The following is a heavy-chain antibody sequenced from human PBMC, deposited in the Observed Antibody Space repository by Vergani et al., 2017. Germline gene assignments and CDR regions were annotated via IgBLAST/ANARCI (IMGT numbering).Heavy chain of an antibody. CDR1: GGSISPYY. V-gene: IGHV4-4*07. CDR3: SREYSSSVGFLAY. CDR2: IYTSEST. J-gene: IGHJ4*02. Sequence: QVQLQESGPGLVKPSETLSLTCIVSGGSISPYYWSWIRPPAGKGLEWIGRIYTSESTNYNPSLKSRVTMSVDTSKNHFSLKLSSVTAAETAVNYCSREYSSSVGFLAYWGQGTLVTVSS. D-gene: IGHD6-6*01.